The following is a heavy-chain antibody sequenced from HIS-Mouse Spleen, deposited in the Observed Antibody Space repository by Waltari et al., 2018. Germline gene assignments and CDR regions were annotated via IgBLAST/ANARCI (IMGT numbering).Heavy chain of an antibody. CDR2: IYSGGST. D-gene: IGHD3-3*01. V-gene: IGHV3-53*02. J-gene: IGHJ3*02. CDR1: GFTVSSNY. CDR3: ASQSYYDFWSDYAFDI. Sequence: EVQLVETGGGLIQPGGSLRLSCAASGFTVSSNYMSWVRQAPGKGLEWVSVIYSGGSTYYADSVKGRFTISRDNSKNTLYLQMNSLRAEDTAVYYCASQSYYDFWSDYAFDIWGQGTMVTVSS.